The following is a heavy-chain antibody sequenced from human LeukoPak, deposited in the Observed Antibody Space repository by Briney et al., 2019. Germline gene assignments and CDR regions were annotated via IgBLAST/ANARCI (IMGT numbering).Heavy chain of an antibody. CDR3: AKNDRARPADY. CDR1: GDSTTMITYY. D-gene: IGHD3-9*01. V-gene: IGHV4-39*01. Sequence: PSETLSLTCTVPGDSTTMITYYWSWIRQPPGKGLEWIGSINYSGSTSYNPSLKTRLTRSVDASKNQFSLELSSLTAADTAVYYCAKNDRARPADYGGQGTLVAVSS. CDR2: INYSGST. J-gene: IGHJ4*02.